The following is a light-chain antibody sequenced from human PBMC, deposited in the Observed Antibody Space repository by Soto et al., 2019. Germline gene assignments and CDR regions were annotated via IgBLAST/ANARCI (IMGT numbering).Light chain of an antibody. CDR1: SSDVGGYNY. CDR3: QSYDISLHNYV. J-gene: IGLJ1*01. Sequence: QSALTQPASVSGSPGQSITISCTGTSSDVGGYNYVSWYQQHPGKAPKLMIYEVRNRPSGVPDRFSGSKSGTSASLAITRLQAEDEADYYCQSYDISLHNYVFGTGTKLTVL. CDR2: EVR. V-gene: IGLV2-14*01.